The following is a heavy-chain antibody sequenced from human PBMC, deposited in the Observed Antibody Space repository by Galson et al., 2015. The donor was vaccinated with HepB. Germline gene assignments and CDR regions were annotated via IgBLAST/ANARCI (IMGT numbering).Heavy chain of an antibody. CDR1: GFSFTNAW. CDR3: SIISGINDVCCHLDY. Sequence: SLRLSCAASGFSFTNAWMSWVRQAPGKGLEWVGRIKSKTDGETTDFGTPVKGRFTISRDDSRNTLYLQMDNLETEDTAVYYCSIISGINDVCCHLDYWGQGALVTVSS. CDR2: IKSKTDGETT. D-gene: IGHD1-14*01. J-gene: IGHJ4*02. V-gene: IGHV3-15*01.